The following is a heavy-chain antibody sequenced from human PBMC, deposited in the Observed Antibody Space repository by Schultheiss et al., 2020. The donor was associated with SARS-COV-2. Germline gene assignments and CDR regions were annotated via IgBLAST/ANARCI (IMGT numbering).Heavy chain of an antibody. CDR2: ISYDGSNK. CDR1: GFTFSSYA. D-gene: IGHD6-19*01. Sequence: GGSLRLSCAASGFTFSSYAMHWVRQAPGKGLEWVAVISYDGSNKYYADSVKGRFTISRDNSKNTLYLQMNSLRAEDTAVYYCARESSGWRRYFDYWGQGTLVTVSS. CDR3: ARESSGWRRYFDY. J-gene: IGHJ4*02. V-gene: IGHV3-30*01.